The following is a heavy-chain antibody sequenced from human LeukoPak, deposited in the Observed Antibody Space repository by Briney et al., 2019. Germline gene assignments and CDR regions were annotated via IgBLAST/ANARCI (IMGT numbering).Heavy chain of an antibody. CDR2: IIPIFGAA. V-gene: IGHV1-69*13. D-gene: IGHD2-15*01. CDR1: GGTFSSYA. Sequence: ASVKVSCKASGGTFSSYAISWVRQARGQGLEWMGGIIPIFGAANYAQRFQGRVTITADESTSTAYMELRSLRSDDTAVYYCARDVRGYCSGGSCLELDYWGQGTLVTVSS. CDR3: ARDVRGYCSGGSCLELDY. J-gene: IGHJ4*02.